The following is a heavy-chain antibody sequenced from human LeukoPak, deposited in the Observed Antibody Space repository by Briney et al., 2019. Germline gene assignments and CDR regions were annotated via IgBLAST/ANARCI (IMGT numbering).Heavy chain of an antibody. V-gene: IGHV4-34*01. D-gene: IGHD5-24*01. J-gene: IGHJ4*02. CDR2: INHSGST. CDR1: GGSFSGYY. Sequence: PSETLSLTCAVYGGSFSGYYWSWIRQPPGKGLEWIGEINHSGSTNYNPSLKSRVTISVDTSKNQFSLKLSSVTAADTAVYYCARAEMATIFDYWGQGTLVTVSS. CDR3: ARAEMATIFDY.